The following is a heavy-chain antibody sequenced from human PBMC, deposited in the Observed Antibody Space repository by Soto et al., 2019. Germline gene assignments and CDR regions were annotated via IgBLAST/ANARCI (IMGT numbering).Heavy chain of an antibody. CDR2: ISTGGAST. CDR1: GFTFSIYA. J-gene: IGHJ6*02. D-gene: IGHD5-18*01. CDR3: AVDTSMVPPYYYGMDV. Sequence: PGGSLRLSCAASGFTFSIYAISWGRQAPGKGLEWVSGISTGGASTYYADSVKGRFTISRDNSKNTLYLQMNSLRAEDTAVYYCAVDTSMVPPYYYGMDVWGQGTTVTVSS. V-gene: IGHV3-23*01.